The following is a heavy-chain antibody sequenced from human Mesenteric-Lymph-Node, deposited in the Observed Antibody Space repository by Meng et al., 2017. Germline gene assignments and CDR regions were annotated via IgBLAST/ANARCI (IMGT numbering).Heavy chain of an antibody. J-gene: IGHJ5*02. V-gene: IGHV1-18*01. CDR2: ISAYNGNT. Sequence: QVRVVQSGAKVKKPGASVKGSCKASGYTFTSYGISWVRQAPGQGLEWMGWISAYNGNTNYAQKLQGRVTMTTDTSTSTAYMELRSLRSDDTAVYYCARVGPGIAAAGTLYVFWFDPWGQGTLVTVSS. CDR3: ARVGPGIAAAGTLYVFWFDP. CDR1: GYTFTSYG. D-gene: IGHD6-13*01.